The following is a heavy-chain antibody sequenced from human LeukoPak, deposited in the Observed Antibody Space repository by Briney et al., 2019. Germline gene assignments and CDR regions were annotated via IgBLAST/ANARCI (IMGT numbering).Heavy chain of an antibody. V-gene: IGHV3-23*01. CDR2: ISGSGGST. CDR1: GFTFSSYA. CDR3: AKDGDMITFGEVIVHLFDY. J-gene: IGHJ4*02. D-gene: IGHD3-16*02. Sequence: GGSLRLSCAASGFTFSSYAMSWVRQAPGKGLEWVSAISGSGGSTYYADSVKGRFTISRDNSKNTLYLQMNSLRAEDTAVYYCAKDGDMITFGEVIVHLFDYWGQGTLVTVSS.